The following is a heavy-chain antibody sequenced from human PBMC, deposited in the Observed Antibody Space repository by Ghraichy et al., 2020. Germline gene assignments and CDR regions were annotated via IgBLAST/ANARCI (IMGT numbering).Heavy chain of an antibody. CDR2: IYYTGKT. V-gene: IGHV4-59*02. Sequence: SETLSLTCTVSGGSVSGYYWSWIRQSPEKGLEWIAYIYYTGKTNYNPSLKSRASISVDTSKNQFSLKLSSVTAADTAVYYCARGLAPSGTPNWGQGTLVTVSS. D-gene: IGHD1-1*01. CDR1: GGSVSGYY. J-gene: IGHJ4*02. CDR3: ARGLAPSGTPN.